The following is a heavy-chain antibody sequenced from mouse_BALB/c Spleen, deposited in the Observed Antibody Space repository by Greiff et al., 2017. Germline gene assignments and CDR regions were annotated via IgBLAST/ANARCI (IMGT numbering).Heavy chain of an antibody. J-gene: IGHJ3*01. CDR2: INPSTGYT. Sequence: VQLQQSGAELAKPGASVKMSCKASGYTFTSYWMHWVKQRPGQGLEWIGYINPSTGYTEYNQKFKDKATLTADKSSSTAYMQLSSLTSEDSAVYYCARGDGNYVGWFAYWGQGTLVTVSA. V-gene: IGHV1-7*01. CDR3: ARGDGNYVGWFAY. D-gene: IGHD2-1*01. CDR1: GYTFTSYW.